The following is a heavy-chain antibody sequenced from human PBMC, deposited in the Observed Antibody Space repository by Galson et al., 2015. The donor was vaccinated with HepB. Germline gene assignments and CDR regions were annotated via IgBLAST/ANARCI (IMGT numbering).Heavy chain of an antibody. Sequence: PALIKPTQPLTLTCTFSGLSLSTSGVGVGWIRQPQGKALEWLVLLYWNDDKSYNLSLKSRLTITKDTSKNQVVLTMTNVNPVDTATYSCAHSCGDYDFPNWFDPWGQGTLVTVSS. J-gene: IGHJ5*02. CDR2: LYWNDDK. CDR1: GLSLSTSGVG. CDR3: AHSCGDYDFPNWFDP. D-gene: IGHD4-17*01. V-gene: IGHV2-5*01.